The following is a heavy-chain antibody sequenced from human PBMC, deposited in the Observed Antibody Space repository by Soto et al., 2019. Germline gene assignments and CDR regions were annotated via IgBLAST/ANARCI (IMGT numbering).Heavy chain of an antibody. CDR2: MNPNSGNT. J-gene: IGHJ4*02. V-gene: IGHV1-8*01. Sequence: QVQLVQSGAEVKKPGASVKVSCKASGYTFTSYDINWVRQATGQGLEWMGWMNPNSGNTGYAQKFQGRVTMTRNTSIATAFTQLSTLSTVDTAVYYCAIEHSSRWLFDYWGQGTLVTVSS. D-gene: IGHD6-13*01. CDR3: AIEHSSRWLFDY. CDR1: GYTFTSYD.